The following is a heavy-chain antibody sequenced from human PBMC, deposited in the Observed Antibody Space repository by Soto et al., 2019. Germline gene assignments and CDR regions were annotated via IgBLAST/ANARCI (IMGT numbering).Heavy chain of an antibody. Sequence: GGSLRLYCAASGFTFSKYAMSWVRQAPGKGLEWVSAISASGGSTYYADSVRGRFTISRDNSKNTLYLQMNSLRAEDTAVYYCAKEMYSSGAYYFYFGMDVWGQATTVTVSS. J-gene: IGHJ6*02. CDR3: AKEMYSSGAYYFYFGMDV. CDR1: GFTFSKYA. CDR2: ISASGGST. V-gene: IGHV3-23*01. D-gene: IGHD6-25*01.